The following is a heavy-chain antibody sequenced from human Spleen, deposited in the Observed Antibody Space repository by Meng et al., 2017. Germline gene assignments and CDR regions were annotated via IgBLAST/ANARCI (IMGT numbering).Heavy chain of an antibody. V-gene: IGHV4-34*01. CDR2: INHSGST. D-gene: IGHD2-2*01. CDR3: ARDQDIVVLAAARWFDP. CDR1: GASVNGCH. J-gene: IGHJ5*02. Sequence: WGAGLLTLSKPLSHTYAVCGASVNGCHWNWIRQPPGKGLEWIGEINHSGSTNYNPSLTSRVTISVDTSKNQFSMTLSSVTSADTAVYYCARDQDIVVLAAARWFDPWGQGTLVTVSS.